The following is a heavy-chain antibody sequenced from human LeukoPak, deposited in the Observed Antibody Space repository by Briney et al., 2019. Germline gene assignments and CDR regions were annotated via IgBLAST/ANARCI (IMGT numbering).Heavy chain of an antibody. CDR3: AREGIAWSFDN. CDR2: LSAKNGYT. D-gene: IGHD6-19*01. Sequence: GASVKVSCKASGYSFTSYGITWVRQAPGQGLEWMGWLSAKNGYTNFAQKVQDRITLTRDTSTSTAYMELRRLRSDDTAVYYCAREGIAWSFDNWGQGTLVTVSS. V-gene: IGHV1-18*01. J-gene: IGHJ4*02. CDR1: GYSFTSYG.